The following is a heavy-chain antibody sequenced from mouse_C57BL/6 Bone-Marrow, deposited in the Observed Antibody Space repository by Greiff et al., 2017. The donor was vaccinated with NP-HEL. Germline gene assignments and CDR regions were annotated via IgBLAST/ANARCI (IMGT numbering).Heavy chain of an antibody. Sequence: EVKLVESGGGLVKPGGSLKLSCAASGFTFSSYAMSWVRQTPEKRLEWVATISDGGSYTYYPDNVKGRFTISRDNAKNHLYLQMSHLKSEDTAMYYCARDRWLPRFAYWGQGTLVTVSA. V-gene: IGHV5-4*01. J-gene: IGHJ3*01. CDR1: GFTFSSYA. CDR3: ARDRWLPRFAY. CDR2: ISDGGSYT. D-gene: IGHD2-3*01.